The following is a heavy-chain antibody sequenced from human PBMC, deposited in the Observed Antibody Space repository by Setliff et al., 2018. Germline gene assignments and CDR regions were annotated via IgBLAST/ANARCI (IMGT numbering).Heavy chain of an antibody. CDR2: IYHGGNI. Sequence: KPSETLSLTCDVSSYSISRGYYWGWIRQAPGKGLEFIGSIYHGGNIVYNPSLNSRVTISLDTSKNQFSLKLSSVTAADTAVYYCARDWRDYGAMGYWGQGTLVTVSS. CDR3: ARDWRDYGAMGY. D-gene: IGHD4-17*01. CDR1: SYSISRGYY. V-gene: IGHV4-38-2*02. J-gene: IGHJ4*02.